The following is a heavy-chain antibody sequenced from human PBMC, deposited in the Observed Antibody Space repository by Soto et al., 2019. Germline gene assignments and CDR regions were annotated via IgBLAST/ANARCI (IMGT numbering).Heavy chain of an antibody. V-gene: IGHV3-23*01. D-gene: IGHD3-22*01. J-gene: IGHJ4*02. CDR3: AKEIVAEAYAETSPFDF. CDR2: IDGSGGDK. CDR1: GFTFSSYA. Sequence: VQLLESGGGLVQPGGSLRLSCAASGFTFSSYAMGWVRQAPGKGLEWVSGIDGSGGDKSIADSVKGRFTISRDNSKNMLYLHMYGLRAEDTARYYCAKEIVAEAYAETSPFDFWGQGTLVTVPS.